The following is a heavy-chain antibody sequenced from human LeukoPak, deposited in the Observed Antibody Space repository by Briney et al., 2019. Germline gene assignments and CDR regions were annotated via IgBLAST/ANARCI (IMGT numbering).Heavy chain of an antibody. CDR1: GFSFISYG. D-gene: IGHD6-13*01. Sequence: GGSLRLSCAASGFSFISYGMHWVRQAPSKGLEWVGVISDDGRRKDYADSVKGRFTISRDNSKDTLYLQMNSLRAEDTAVYYCARDNRQQLVQFGGDFDYWGQGTLVTVSS. CDR3: ARDNRQQLVQFGGDFDY. V-gene: IGHV3-30*03. CDR2: ISDDGRRK. J-gene: IGHJ4*02.